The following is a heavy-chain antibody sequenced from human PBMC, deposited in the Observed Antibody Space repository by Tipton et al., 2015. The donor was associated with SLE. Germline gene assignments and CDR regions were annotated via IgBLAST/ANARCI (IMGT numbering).Heavy chain of an antibody. CDR1: GYTFTSYG. V-gene: IGHV1-18*01. Sequence: VQLVQSGAEVKKPGASVKVSCKASGYTFTSYGISWVRQAPGQGLEWMGWISGYNGNTNYAEKLQGRVTMTTDTSTSTAYMELRSLRSDDTAVYYCARDGYCSSISCYPNWFDPWGPGTLVTVSS. CDR3: ARDGYCSSISCYPNWFDP. CDR2: ISGYNGNT. J-gene: IGHJ5*02. D-gene: IGHD2-2*03.